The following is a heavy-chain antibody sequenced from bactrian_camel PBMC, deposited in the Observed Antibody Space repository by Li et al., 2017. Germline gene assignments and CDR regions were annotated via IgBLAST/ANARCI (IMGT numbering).Heavy chain of an antibody. CDR3: ATSKSAYNY. Sequence: VQLVESGGGSVEAGGSLTLTCVASGYTYNGYCMGWFRLAPGKEREGVAIIDTDGSTFYADSVAGRSTISQDNGKNAVYLQMNSLKSEDRALYYCATSKSAYNYWGQGTQVTVS. CDR1: GYTYNGYC. V-gene: IGHV3S1*01. CDR2: IDTDGST. J-gene: IGHJ4*01. D-gene: IGHD1*01.